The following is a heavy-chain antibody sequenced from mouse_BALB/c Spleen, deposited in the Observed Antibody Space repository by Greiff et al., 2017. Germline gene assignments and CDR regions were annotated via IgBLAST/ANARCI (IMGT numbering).Heavy chain of an antibody. V-gene: IGHV7-3*02. J-gene: IGHJ4*01. CDR3: ARAYRYDVRYAIGR. D-gene: IGHD2-14*01. Sequence: EVQLVESGGGLVQPGGSLRLSCATSGFTFTDYYMSWVRQPPGKALEWLGFIRNKANGYTTEYSASVKGRFTISRANSQIILHLQMNTLRAEDSATYYCARAYRYDVRYAIGRWGQGTSGTVSS. CDR1: GFTFTDYY. CDR2: IRNKANGYTT.